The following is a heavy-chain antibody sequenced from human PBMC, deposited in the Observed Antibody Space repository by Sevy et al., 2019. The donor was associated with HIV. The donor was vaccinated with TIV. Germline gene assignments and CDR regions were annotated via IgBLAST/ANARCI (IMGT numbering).Heavy chain of an antibody. D-gene: IGHD3-10*01. Sequence: GGSLRLSCTASGFTFGDYAMSWVRQAPGKGLEWVGFIRSKAYGGTTEHAASVKGRFTISRDDSKSIAYLQMNSLKTEDTAVYYCTGQIWFGELLDFDYWGQGTLVTVSS. CDR2: IRSKAYGGTT. J-gene: IGHJ4*02. V-gene: IGHV3-49*04. CDR1: GFTFGDYA. CDR3: TGQIWFGELLDFDY.